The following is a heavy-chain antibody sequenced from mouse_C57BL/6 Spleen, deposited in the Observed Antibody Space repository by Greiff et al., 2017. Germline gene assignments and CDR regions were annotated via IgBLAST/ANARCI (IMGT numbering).Heavy chain of an antibody. CDR2: IDPSDSYT. D-gene: IGHD1-1*02. CDR3: AREGWVDY. CDR1: GYTFTSYW. Sequence: QVQLQQSGAELVKPGASVKLSCKASGYTFTSYWMQWVKQRPGQGLEWIGEIDPSDSYTNYNQKFKGKATLTVDTSSSTAYMQLSSLTSEDSAVYYCAREGWVDYWGQGTTLTVSS. V-gene: IGHV1-50*01. J-gene: IGHJ2*01.